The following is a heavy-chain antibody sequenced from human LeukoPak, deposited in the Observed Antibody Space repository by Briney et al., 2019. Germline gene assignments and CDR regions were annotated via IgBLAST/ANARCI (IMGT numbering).Heavy chain of an antibody. V-gene: IGHV5-51*01. J-gene: IGHJ3*02. CDR2: IYPGDSDT. Sequence: GESLKISCKGSGYSFTSYWIGWVRQMPGKGPEWMGIIYPGDSDTRYSPSFQGQVTISADKSISTAYLQWSSLKASDTAMYYCARRWLQFSANDAFDIWGQGTMVTVSS. CDR1: GYSFTSYW. CDR3: ARRWLQFSANDAFDI. D-gene: IGHD5-24*01.